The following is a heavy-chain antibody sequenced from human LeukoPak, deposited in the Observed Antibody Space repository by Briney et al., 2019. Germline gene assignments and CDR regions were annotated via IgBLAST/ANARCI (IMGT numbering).Heavy chain of an antibody. CDR2: IYYSGIT. D-gene: IGHD6-19*01. CDR3: ARFIGYSSGWFEF. V-gene: IGHV4-61*05. J-gene: IGHJ4*02. Sequence: SETLSLTCTVSGGSISSSNYYWGWIRQPPGKGLEWIGYIYYSGITNYNPSLKSRVFISVDTSKNQFSLKLSSVTAADTAVYYCARFIGYSSGWFEFWGQGTLVTVSS. CDR1: GGSISSSNYY.